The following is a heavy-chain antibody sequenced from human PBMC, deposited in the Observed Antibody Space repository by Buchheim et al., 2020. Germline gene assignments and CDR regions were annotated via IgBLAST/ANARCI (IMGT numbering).Heavy chain of an antibody. V-gene: IGHV4-59*01. Sequence: QVQLQESGPGLVKPSETLSLTCTVSGGSISSYYWSWIRQPPGKGLEWIGYIYHSGSTNYIPSLKSRVTISIHTSKKQSSLKLSSVTAADTAVYYCARDIDYWGQGTL. CDR3: ARDIDY. CDR1: GGSISSYY. J-gene: IGHJ4*01. CDR2: IYHSGST.